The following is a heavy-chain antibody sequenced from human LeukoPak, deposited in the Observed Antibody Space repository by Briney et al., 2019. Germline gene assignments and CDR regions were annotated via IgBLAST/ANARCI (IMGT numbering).Heavy chain of an antibody. CDR3: ARYRLGYSGYAYFEY. Sequence: GGSLRLSCAASGFTFSGSAMHWVRQASGKGLEWVGRIRSKANSYATAYAASVKGRFTISRDDSKNTAYLQMNSLRAEDTAVYYCARYRLGYSGYAYFEYWGQGTLVTVSS. V-gene: IGHV3-73*01. CDR1: GFTFSGSA. D-gene: IGHD5-12*01. J-gene: IGHJ4*02. CDR2: IRSKANSYAT.